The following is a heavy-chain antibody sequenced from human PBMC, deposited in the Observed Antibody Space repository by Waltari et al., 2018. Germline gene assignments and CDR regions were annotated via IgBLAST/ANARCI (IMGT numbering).Heavy chain of an antibody. J-gene: IGHJ4*02. CDR1: GNTFTGDY. Sequence: QVQVVQSGAQLKKPGASVKVSCRVSGNTFTGDYIHWLRQAPGQGLEWLGRVSPHRDETNYAQKFQGRLTLTTDTSTWTAYMELASLASDDTAVYYCARDDYTHLDYWGQGTLVTVSS. CDR3: ARDDYTHLDY. V-gene: IGHV1-2*06. CDR2: VSPHRDET. D-gene: IGHD2-2*02.